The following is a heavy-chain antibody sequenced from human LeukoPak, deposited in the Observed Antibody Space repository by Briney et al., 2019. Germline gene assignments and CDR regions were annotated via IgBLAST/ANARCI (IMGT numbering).Heavy chain of an antibody. D-gene: IGHD6-19*01. CDR1: GFTFSSYA. V-gene: IGHV3-30-3*01. CDR3: ARPLSIAVAGTYFDY. Sequence: PGGSLRLSCAASGFTFSSYAMHWVRQAPGKGLEWVAVISYDGSNKYYADSVKGRFTISRDNSKNTLYLQMNSLRAEDTAVYYCARPLSIAVAGTYFDYWGQGTLVTVSS. J-gene: IGHJ4*02. CDR2: ISYDGSNK.